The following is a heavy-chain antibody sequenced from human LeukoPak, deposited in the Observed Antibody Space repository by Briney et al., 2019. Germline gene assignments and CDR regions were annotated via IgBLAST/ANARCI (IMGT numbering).Heavy chain of an antibody. CDR3: ARGRINEVPAATSPIDY. J-gene: IGHJ4*02. V-gene: IGHV4-34*01. CDR1: GGSFSGYY. CDR2: INHSGST. Sequence: TSETLSLTCAVYGGSFSGYYWSWIRQPPGKGLEWIGEINHSGSTNYNPSLKCRVTISVDTSKNQFSLKLSSVTAADTAVYYCARGRINEVPAATSPIDYWGQGTLVTVSS. D-gene: IGHD2-2*01.